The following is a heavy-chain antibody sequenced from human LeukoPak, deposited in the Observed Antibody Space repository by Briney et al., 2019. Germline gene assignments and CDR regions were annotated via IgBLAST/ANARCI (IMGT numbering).Heavy chain of an antibody. CDR2: ISYDGSNK. CDR3: ACSPTSYFCSMVV. CDR1: GFTFSSYA. V-gene: IGHV3-30*04. J-gene: IGHJ6*03. Sequence: PGGSLRLSCAASGFTFSSYAMHWVRQAPGKGLEWVAVISYDGSNKYYADSVKGRFTISRDNSKNTLYLQMNSLRAEDTAVYYCACSPTSYFCSMVVWGQGTTVTVSS.